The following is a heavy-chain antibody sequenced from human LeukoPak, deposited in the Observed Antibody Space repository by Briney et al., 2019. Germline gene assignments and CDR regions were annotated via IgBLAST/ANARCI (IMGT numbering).Heavy chain of an antibody. CDR3: AKKPSSYYYDSSGYYFFDY. V-gene: IGHV3-48*03. CDR1: GFTLSGYE. J-gene: IGHJ4*02. CDR2: MSSTGHTM. D-gene: IGHD3-22*01. Sequence: GGSLRLSCAASGFTLSGYEMNWVRQAPGKGLEWVSFMSSTGHTMYYADSVKGRFTISRDNAKSSLYLQMNSLRAEDTAVYYCAKKPSSYYYDSSGYYFFDYWGQGTLVTVSS.